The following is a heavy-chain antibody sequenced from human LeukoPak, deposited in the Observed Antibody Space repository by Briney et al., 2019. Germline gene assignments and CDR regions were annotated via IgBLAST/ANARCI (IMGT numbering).Heavy chain of an antibody. D-gene: IGHD3-3*01. CDR2: IYTSGST. J-gene: IGHJ4*02. V-gene: IGHV4-4*07. CDR3: AREPPGLGFGAYYFDY. CDR1: GGSISSYY. Sequence: SETLSLTCTVSGGSISSYYWSWIRQPAGKGLEWIGRIYTSGSTNYNPSLKSRVTMPVDTSKNQFSLKLSSVTAADTAVYYCAREPPGLGFGAYYFDYWGLGTLVTVSS.